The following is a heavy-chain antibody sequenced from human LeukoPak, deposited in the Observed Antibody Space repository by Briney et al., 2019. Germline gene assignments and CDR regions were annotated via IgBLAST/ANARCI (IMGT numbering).Heavy chain of an antibody. CDR1: GYTLTELS. D-gene: IGHD4-17*01. CDR3: ATVPYPTVTTGFIEY. V-gene: IGHV1-24*01. J-gene: IGHJ6*04. CDR2: FDPEDGET. Sequence: ASVKVSCKVSGYTLTELSIHWVRQAPGKGLEWMGGFDPEDGETIYAQKFRGRVTMTEDTSTDTAYMELSSLRSEDTAVYYCATVPYPTVTTGFIEYWGKGTTVTVSS.